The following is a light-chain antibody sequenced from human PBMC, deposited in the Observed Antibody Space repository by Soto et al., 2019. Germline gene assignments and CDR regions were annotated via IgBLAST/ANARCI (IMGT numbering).Light chain of an antibody. Sequence: DIQMTQSPSTLSASVGDRVTITCRASQSISSWLAWYQQKPGKAPKLLIYDASSLESGVPSRFSGSGSGTELTLTISSLQPDDFAPYYSQQYNSYPATFGQGTNVDIK. J-gene: IGKJ1*01. CDR2: DAS. V-gene: IGKV1-5*01. CDR3: QQYNSYPAT. CDR1: QSISSW.